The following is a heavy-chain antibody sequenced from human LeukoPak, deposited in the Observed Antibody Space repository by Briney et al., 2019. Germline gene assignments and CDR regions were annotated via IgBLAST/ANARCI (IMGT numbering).Heavy chain of an antibody. CDR2: IYYSGST. CDR3: ARLIYSSGWYELGCYFDY. J-gene: IGHJ4*02. CDR1: GGSISSGGYY. V-gene: IGHV4-31*03. Sequence: SETLSLTCTVSGGSISSGGYYWRWIRQHPGKGLEWIGYIYYSGSTYYNPSLKSRVTISVDTSKNQFSLKLSSVTAADTAVYYCARLIYSSGWYELGCYFDYWGQGTLVTVSS. D-gene: IGHD6-19*01.